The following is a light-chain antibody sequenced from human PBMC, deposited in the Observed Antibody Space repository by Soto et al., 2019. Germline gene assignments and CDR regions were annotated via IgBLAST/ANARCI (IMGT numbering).Light chain of an antibody. V-gene: IGLV2-11*01. J-gene: IGLJ1*01. CDR2: DVT. CDR3: CSYAGSYTHV. CDR1: SSDVGGYNF. Sequence: QSALTQPRSVSGSPGQSVTISCTGTSSDVGGYNFVSWYQQYPGKAPKLIIYDVTKGPSGVPDRFSGSKSGNTASLTISGLQTDDEADYYCCSYAGSYTHVFGTGTKLPVL.